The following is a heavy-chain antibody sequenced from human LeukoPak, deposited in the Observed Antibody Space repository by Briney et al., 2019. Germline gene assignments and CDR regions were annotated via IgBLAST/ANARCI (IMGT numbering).Heavy chain of an antibody. CDR1: GGSISSGGYY. Sequence: PSQTLSLTCTVSGGSISSGGYYWSWIRQHPGKGLEWIGYIYYSGSTNYNPSLKSRVTISVDTSKNQFSLKLSSVTAADTAVYYCARLRTGGDYDAFDIWGQGTMVAVSS. D-gene: IGHD2-21*02. CDR2: IYYSGST. V-gene: IGHV4-31*03. CDR3: ARLRTGGDYDAFDI. J-gene: IGHJ3*02.